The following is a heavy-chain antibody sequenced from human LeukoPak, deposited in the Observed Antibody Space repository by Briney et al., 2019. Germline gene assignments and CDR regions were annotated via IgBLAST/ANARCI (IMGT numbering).Heavy chain of an antibody. V-gene: IGHV1-2*02. J-gene: IGHJ5*02. D-gene: IGHD2-15*01. Sequence: GASVKVSCKASGYTFTGYYMHWVRQAPGQGLEWMGWINPNSGGTNYAQKFQGRVTMTRDTSISTAYMELSRLRSDDTAVYYCAVIVVVVAAMGFDPWGQGTLVTVSS. CDR1: GYTFTGYY. CDR2: INPNSGGT. CDR3: AVIVVVVAAMGFDP.